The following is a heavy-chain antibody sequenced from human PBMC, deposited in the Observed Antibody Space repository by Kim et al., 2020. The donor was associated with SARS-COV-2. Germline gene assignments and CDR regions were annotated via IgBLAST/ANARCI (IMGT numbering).Heavy chain of an antibody. CDR3: ARDIPLLGDYYDSSGYSAFDY. V-gene: IGHV3-11*05. J-gene: IGHJ4*02. D-gene: IGHD3-22*01. Sequence: FTISRDNAKNSLYLQMNSLRAEDTAVYYCARDIPLLGDYYDSSGYSAFDYWGQGTLVTVSS.